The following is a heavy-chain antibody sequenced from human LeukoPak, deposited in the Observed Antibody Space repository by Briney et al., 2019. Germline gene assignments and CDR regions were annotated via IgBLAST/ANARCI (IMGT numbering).Heavy chain of an antibody. CDR3: AGTYYYDSSGFYPEFFQH. J-gene: IGHJ1*01. CDR2: IGSSDSTT. Sequence: PGGSLRLSCVASGFTFSSYEMNWVRRAPGKGLEWLSYIGSSDSTTHYADSVKGRFTISRDNAKNSLYLQMNSLRAEDTALYYCAGTYYYDSSGFYPEFFQHWGQGTLVIISS. V-gene: IGHV3-48*03. CDR1: GFTFSSYE. D-gene: IGHD3-22*01.